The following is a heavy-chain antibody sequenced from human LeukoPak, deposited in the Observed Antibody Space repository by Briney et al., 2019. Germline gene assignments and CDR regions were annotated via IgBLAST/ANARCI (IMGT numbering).Heavy chain of an antibody. D-gene: IGHD6-19*01. J-gene: IGHJ4*02. CDR1: GYSISSGYY. CDR2: IYHSGST. Sequence: PSETLSLTCTVSGYSISSGYYWGWIRQPPGKGLEWIGSIYHSGSTYYNPSLKSRVTISVDTSKNQFSLKLSSVTAADTAVYYCARDLLTADSSGWYRYWGQGTLVTVSS. CDR3: ARDLLTADSSGWYRY. V-gene: IGHV4-38-2*02.